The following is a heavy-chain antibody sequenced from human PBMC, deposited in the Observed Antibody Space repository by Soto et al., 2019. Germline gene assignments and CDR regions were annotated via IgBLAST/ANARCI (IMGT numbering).Heavy chain of an antibody. Sequence: EVQLVESGGGLVKPGGSLRLSCAVSGFTFSTYSMNWVRQAPGKGLQWVSSISGSSTYIYYADSVKGRFTFSRDNAKNSLYLQMNSRRAEDTAVYYCASSAAGTLGMYYFDYWGQGTLVTVSS. CDR1: GFTFSTYS. J-gene: IGHJ4*02. D-gene: IGHD6-13*01. CDR3: ASSAAGTLGMYYFDY. V-gene: IGHV3-21*01. CDR2: ISGSSTYI.